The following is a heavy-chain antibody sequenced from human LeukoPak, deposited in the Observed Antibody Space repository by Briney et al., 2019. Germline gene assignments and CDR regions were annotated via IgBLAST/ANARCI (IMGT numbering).Heavy chain of an antibody. CDR3: ARMPQGSGWNNWFDP. CDR1: GGSISSGDYS. V-gene: IGHV4-30-4*07. J-gene: IGHJ5*02. Sequence: PSQTLSLTCAVSGGSISSGDYSWNWIRQPPGKGLEWIGYIYYSGNTYYNPSLKSRVTISVDTSKNQFSLKLSSVTAADTAVYYCARMPQGSGWNNWFDPWGQGTLVTVSS. CDR2: IYYSGNT. D-gene: IGHD6-19*01.